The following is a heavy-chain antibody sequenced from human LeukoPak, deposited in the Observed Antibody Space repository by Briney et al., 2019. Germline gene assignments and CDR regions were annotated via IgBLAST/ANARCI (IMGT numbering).Heavy chain of an antibody. CDR1: GGTFSSYA. Sequence: ASVKVSCKASGGTFSSYAISWVRQAPGQGLEWMGRIIPILGITNYAQKFQGRVTITADKSTSTAYMELSSLRSEDTAVYYCARSYDSYNYGMDVWGQGTTVTVSS. J-gene: IGHJ6*02. CDR3: ARSYDSYNYGMDV. V-gene: IGHV1-69*04. CDR2: IIPILGIT. D-gene: IGHD5-12*01.